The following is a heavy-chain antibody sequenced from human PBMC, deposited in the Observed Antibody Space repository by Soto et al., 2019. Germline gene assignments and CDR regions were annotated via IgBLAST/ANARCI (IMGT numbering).Heavy chain of an antibody. CDR2: INHSGST. D-gene: IGHD3-16*02. Sequence: PSQTLSDTCTVYYGCFSRYYWSWIGQPPGKVLELIWEINHSGSTNYNPSLKSRVTISVDTSKNQSSLKLSSVTAADTAVYYCARPRIAIYDYWGQGTLVTVSS. J-gene: IGHJ4*02. CDR3: ARPRIAIYDY. CDR1: YGCFSRYY. V-gene: IGHV4-34*01.